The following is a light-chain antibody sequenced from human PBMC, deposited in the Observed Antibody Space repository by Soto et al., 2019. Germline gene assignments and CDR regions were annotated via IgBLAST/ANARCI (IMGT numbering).Light chain of an antibody. V-gene: IGKV3-11*01. CDR1: QSVSSY. CDR3: QQRGSWSRT. CDR2: DAS. Sequence: EIVLTQSPATLSLSPGERATLSCRASQSVSSYLAWYQQKPGQAPRLLIYDASNWATGIPARFSGSGSGTDFTLTISSLEPEDFAVYYCQQRGSWSRTFCQGTKLEIK. J-gene: IGKJ2*01.